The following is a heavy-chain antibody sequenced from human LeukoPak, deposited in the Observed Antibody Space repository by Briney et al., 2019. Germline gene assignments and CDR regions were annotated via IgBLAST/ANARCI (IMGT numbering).Heavy chain of an antibody. V-gene: IGHV3-33*06. Sequence: GGSLRLSCAASGFTFSNYGMHWVRQAPGRGLEWVALIYYDGSNKYYADSVKGRFTISRDNSKNTLYLQMNSLRAEDTAMYYCANNFDYWGQGTLVTVSS. J-gene: IGHJ4*02. CDR3: ANNFDY. CDR2: IYYDGSNK. CDR1: GFTFSNYG.